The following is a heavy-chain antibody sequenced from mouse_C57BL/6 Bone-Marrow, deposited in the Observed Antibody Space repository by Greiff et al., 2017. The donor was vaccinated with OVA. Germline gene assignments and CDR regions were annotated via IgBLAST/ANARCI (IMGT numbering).Heavy chain of an antibody. CDR2: IYPGSGST. J-gene: IGHJ2*01. V-gene: IGHV1-55*01. CDR1: GYTFTSYW. CDR3: ARAYGSSFYYFDY. Sequence: VQLQQPGAELVKPGASVKMSCKASGYTFTSYWITWVKQRPGQGLEWIGDIYPGSGSTNYNEKFKSKATLTVDTSSRTAYMQLSSLTSEDAAVDYCARAYGSSFYYFDYWGQGTTLTVSS. D-gene: IGHD1-1*01.